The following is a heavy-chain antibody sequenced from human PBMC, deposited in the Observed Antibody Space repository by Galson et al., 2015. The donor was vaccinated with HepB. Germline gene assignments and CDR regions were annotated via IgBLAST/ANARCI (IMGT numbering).Heavy chain of an antibody. Sequence: SVKVSCKASGDTFSSYAISWVRQAPGQGLEWVGGIIPVLGMANYAQKFQGRATFTADKSTGTAYMDLTNLRSEDTAVYYCARQDYYGSGTYPPWYGLDVWGQGTTVTVSS. CDR1: GDTFSSYA. V-gene: IGHV1-69*10. J-gene: IGHJ6*02. CDR3: ARQDYYGSGTYPPWYGLDV. D-gene: IGHD3-10*01. CDR2: IIPVLGMA.